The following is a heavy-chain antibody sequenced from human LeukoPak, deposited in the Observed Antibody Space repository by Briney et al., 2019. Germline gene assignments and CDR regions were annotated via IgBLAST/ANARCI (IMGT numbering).Heavy chain of an antibody. J-gene: IGHJ4*02. V-gene: IGHV4-59*12. CDR2: IYHSGST. CDR1: SGSISSYY. Sequence: SETLSLTCTVSSGSISSYYWGWIRQPPGKGLEWIGYIYHSGSTYYNPSLKSRVTISVDRSKNQFSLKLSSVTAADTAVYYCARSRSGYDWDYWGQGTLVTVSS. D-gene: IGHD5-12*01. CDR3: ARSRSGYDWDY.